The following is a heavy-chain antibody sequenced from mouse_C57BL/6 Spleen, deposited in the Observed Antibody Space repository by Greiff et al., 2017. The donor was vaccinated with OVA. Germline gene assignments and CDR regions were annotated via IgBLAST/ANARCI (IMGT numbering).Heavy chain of an antibody. CDR2: IDPEDGET. V-gene: IGHV14-2*01. CDR1: GYTFTSYW. D-gene: IGHD2-2*01. J-gene: IGHJ1*03. Sequence: VQLQQPGAELVKPGASVKLSCKASGYTFTSYWMHWVKQRTEQGLEWIGRIDPEDGETKYAPKFQGKATITADTSSNTAYLQLSSLTSEDTAVYYCARGLRQGWYFDVWGTGTTVTVSS. CDR3: ARGLRQGWYFDV.